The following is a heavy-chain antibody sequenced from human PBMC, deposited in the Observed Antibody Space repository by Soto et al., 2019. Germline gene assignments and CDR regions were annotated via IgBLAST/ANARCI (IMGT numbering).Heavy chain of an antibody. J-gene: IGHJ4*02. D-gene: IGHD6-19*01. CDR1: GGSISSYY. CDR2: IYYSGST. CDR3: ARSGGWDFDN. Sequence: SETLSLTCTVSGGSISSYYWSWIRQPPGKGLEWIGYIYYSGSTSYNPSLKSRVTISVDTSRNQISLKLRSVTAADTAVYYCARSGGWDFDNWGQGTLVTVSS. V-gene: IGHV4-59*01.